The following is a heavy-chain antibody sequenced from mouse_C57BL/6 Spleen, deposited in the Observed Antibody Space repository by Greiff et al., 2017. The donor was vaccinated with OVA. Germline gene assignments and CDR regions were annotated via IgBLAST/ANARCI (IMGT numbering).Heavy chain of an antibody. D-gene: IGHD4-1*01. CDR3: ARSEDWDAGGFAY. Sequence: QVQLQQSGAELVKPGASVKISCKASGYAFSSCWMNWVKQRPGKGLEWIGQIYPGDGDTNYNGKFKGKATLTADKSSSTAYMQLSSLTSEDSAVYFCARSEDWDAGGFAYWGQGTLVTVSA. J-gene: IGHJ3*01. CDR1: GYAFSSCW. CDR2: IYPGDGDT. V-gene: IGHV1-80*01.